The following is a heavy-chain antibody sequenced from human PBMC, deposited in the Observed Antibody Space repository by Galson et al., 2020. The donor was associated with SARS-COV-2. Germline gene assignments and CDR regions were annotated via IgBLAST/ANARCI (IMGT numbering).Heavy chain of an antibody. J-gene: IGHJ5*02. CDR1: GDSITSGGYS. V-gene: IGHV4-30-2*06. CDR3: ARETYGSGSCHWLDP. Sequence: SETLSLTCAVSGDSITSGGYSWNWIRQSPGKGLEWIGYIYHGGRTYYNPSLESRVTISVDTSKNKFSLKLNSVTAADTAMYYCARETYGSGSCHWLDPWGPGTLVIVSS. CDR2: IYHGGRT. D-gene: IGHD3-10*01.